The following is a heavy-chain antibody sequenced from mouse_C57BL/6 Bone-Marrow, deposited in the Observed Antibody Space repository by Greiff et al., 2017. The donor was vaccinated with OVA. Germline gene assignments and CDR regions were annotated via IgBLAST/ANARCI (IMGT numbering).Heavy chain of an antibody. CDR1: GYTFTSYW. J-gene: IGHJ4*01. Sequence: QVQLQQSGAELVRPGSSVKLSCKASGYTFTSYWMHWVKQRPIQGLEWIGNIDPSDSETHYNQKFKDKATLTVDKSSSTAYMQLSSLTSEDSAVYYCARRSNYDYYAMDYWGQGTSVTVSS. V-gene: IGHV1-52*01. D-gene: IGHD2-5*01. CDR3: ARRSNYDYYAMDY. CDR2: IDPSDSET.